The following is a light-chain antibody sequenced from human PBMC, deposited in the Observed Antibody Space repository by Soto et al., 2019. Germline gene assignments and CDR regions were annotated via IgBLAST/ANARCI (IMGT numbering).Light chain of an antibody. V-gene: IGKV3-20*01. CDR2: GAS. J-gene: IGKJ1*01. Sequence: EIVLTQSPGTLSLSPGERATLSCRTSQSVNNNYLAWYQQKPGQAPRLLIYGASSRATGIPGRFSGSGSGTDFTLSISRLEPEDFAVYYCQQYSSLWTFGQGTKVDIK. CDR1: QSVNNNY. CDR3: QQYSSLWT.